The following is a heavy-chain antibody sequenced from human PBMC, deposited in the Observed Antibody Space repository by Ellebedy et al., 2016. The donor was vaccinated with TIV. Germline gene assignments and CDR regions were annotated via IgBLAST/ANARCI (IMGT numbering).Heavy chain of an antibody. Sequence: ASVKVSXKVSGYSLPELSIHWVRQAPGKGLEWMGGFDPESGEIIYEQKFQGRVTMTKDTSTDTAYMELNSLTSEDTAVYYCANQAGHNFGFSYWGQGTLVTVSS. D-gene: IGHD1-1*01. CDR2: FDPESGEI. V-gene: IGHV1-24*01. CDR3: ANQAGHNFGFSY. CDR1: GYSLPELS. J-gene: IGHJ4*02.